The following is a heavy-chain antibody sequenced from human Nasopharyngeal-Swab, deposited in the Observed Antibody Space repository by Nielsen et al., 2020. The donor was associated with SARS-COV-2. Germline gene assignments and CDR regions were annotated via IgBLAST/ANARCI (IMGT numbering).Heavy chain of an antibody. CDR1: GFTFSNYG. D-gene: IGHD3-3*01. V-gene: IGHV3-33*06. CDR2: IWYDASKK. Sequence: SLNTFCAASGFTFSNYGMHWVRQPPDKGLERVAVIWYDASKKYYADSVKGRFTISRDNSKNTLYLQMNSLRAEDTAVYYCAKGYDLWGGLDYWGPRTLVTVSS. CDR3: AKGYDLWGGLDY. J-gene: IGHJ4*02.